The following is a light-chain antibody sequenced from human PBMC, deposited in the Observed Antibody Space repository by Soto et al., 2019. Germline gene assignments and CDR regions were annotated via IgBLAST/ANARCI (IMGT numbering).Light chain of an antibody. V-gene: IGKV3-20*01. Sequence: ETVLTQSPGTLPLSPGERATLSCRASQSISSGYLTCYQQRPGQAPRLLISGASNRATGIPDRFSGSGYGTDFALTISRLEPEDCAVYYCQQYGGSPLVTFGGGTKVELK. CDR1: QSISSGY. J-gene: IGKJ4*01. CDR3: QQYGGSPLVT. CDR2: GAS.